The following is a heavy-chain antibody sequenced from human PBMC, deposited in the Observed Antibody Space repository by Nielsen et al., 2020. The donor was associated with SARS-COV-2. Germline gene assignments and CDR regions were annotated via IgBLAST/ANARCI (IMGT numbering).Heavy chain of an antibody. CDR2: TYYRSKWFN. J-gene: IGHJ4*02. CDR3: ARGTYSSTWYETGRRYYFDY. Sequence: SQTLSLTCAISGDSVSSNSAAWNWIRQSPSRGLEWLGRTYYRSKWFNDYAVSVKSRIVINPDTSNNHFSLLLNSVTPEDTAVYYCARGTYSSTWYETGRRYYFDYWGQGTLVTVSS. V-gene: IGHV6-1*01. CDR1: GDSVSSNSAA. D-gene: IGHD6-13*01.